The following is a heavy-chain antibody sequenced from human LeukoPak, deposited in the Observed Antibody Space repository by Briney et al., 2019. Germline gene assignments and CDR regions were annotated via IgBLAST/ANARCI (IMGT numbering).Heavy chain of an antibody. Sequence: PSETLSLTCTVSGGSISSSNYYWGWIRQPPGKGLEWIGEINHSGSTNYNPSLKSRVTISVDTSKNQFSLKLSSVTAADTAVYYCAREGPVYYYYYMDVWGKGTTVTVSS. CDR2: INHSGST. J-gene: IGHJ6*03. V-gene: IGHV4-39*07. CDR3: AREGPVYYYYYMDV. CDR1: GGSISSSNYY.